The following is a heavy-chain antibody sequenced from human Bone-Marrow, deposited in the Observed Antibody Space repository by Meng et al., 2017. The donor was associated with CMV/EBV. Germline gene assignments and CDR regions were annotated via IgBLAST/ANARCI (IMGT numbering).Heavy chain of an antibody. V-gene: IGHV5-51*01. CDR3: ASYTREDIVVVPAAISYYGMDV. CDR2: IYPGDSDT. CDR1: GYSFTSYW. D-gene: IGHD2-2*01. Sequence: KVSCKGSGYSFTSYWIGWVRQMPGKGLEWMGIIYPGDSDTRYSPSFQGQVTIAADKSISTAYLQWSSLKASDTAMYYCASYTREDIVVVPAAISYYGMDVWGQGTTVPVSS. J-gene: IGHJ6*02.